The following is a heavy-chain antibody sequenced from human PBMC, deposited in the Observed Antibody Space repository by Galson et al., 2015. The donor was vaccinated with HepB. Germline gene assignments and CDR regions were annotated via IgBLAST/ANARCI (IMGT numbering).Heavy chain of an antibody. CDR3: ARLSGGGAFDI. CDR2: IYYSGST. Sequence: ETLSLTCTVSGGSISSSSYYWGWIRQPPGKGLEWIGSIYYSGSTYYNPSLKSRVTISVDTSKNQFSLKLSSVTAADTTVYYCARLSGGGAFDIWGQGTMVTVSS. D-gene: IGHD3-16*01. V-gene: IGHV4-39*01. CDR1: GGSISSSSYY. J-gene: IGHJ3*02.